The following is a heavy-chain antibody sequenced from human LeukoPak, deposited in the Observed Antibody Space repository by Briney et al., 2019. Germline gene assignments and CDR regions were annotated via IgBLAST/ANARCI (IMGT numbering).Heavy chain of an antibody. Sequence: ASVKVSCKASGYTFTSYDINWVRQATGQGLEWMGWMNPNSGNTGYAQKFQGRVTTTRNTSISTAYMELSSLRSEDTAVYYCARGASSGRGLDYWGQGTLVTVSS. CDR2: MNPNSGNT. D-gene: IGHD3-10*01. CDR1: GYTFTSYD. V-gene: IGHV1-8*01. CDR3: ARGASSGRGLDY. J-gene: IGHJ4*02.